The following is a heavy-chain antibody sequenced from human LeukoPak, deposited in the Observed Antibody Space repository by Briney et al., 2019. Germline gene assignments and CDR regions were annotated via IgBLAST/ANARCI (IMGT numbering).Heavy chain of an antibody. J-gene: IGHJ4*02. V-gene: IGHV3-74*01. D-gene: IGHD6-19*01. CDR3: ATSPAGPSQY. Sequence: GGSLRLSCAASGFTFSTSWMQWVRQAPGKGLVWVSRITHDGSSTIYADSVKGRFTISRDNAKNTLYLQMNSLRAEDTAVYYCATSPAGPSQYWGQGTLVTVSS. CDR1: GFTFSTSW. CDR2: ITHDGSST.